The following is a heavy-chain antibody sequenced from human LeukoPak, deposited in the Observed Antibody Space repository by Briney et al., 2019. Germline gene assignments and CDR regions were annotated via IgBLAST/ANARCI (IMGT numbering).Heavy chain of an antibody. Sequence: PSETLSLTCTVSGASMTSYYWTWIRQPPAKGLEWVGYMYFGERTNYNPSLKSRATISIDTSKKQFSLNLKSVTAADTAVYYCARIPGDRPDDWGQGTLVPVS. CDR1: GASMTSYY. D-gene: IGHD7-27*01. J-gene: IGHJ4*02. CDR3: ARIPGDRPDD. CDR2: MYFGERT. V-gene: IGHV4-59*01.